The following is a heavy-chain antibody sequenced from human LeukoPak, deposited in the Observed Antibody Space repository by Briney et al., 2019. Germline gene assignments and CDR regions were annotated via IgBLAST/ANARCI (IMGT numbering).Heavy chain of an antibody. Sequence: ASETLSLTCTVSGGSVSSGSYYWSWIRQPPGKGLEWIGEINHSGSTNYNPSLKSRVTISVDTSKNQFSLKLSSVTAADTAVYYCARPVGVRDAFDIWGQGTMVTVSS. J-gene: IGHJ3*02. CDR3: ARPVGVRDAFDI. D-gene: IGHD1-26*01. CDR1: GGSVSSGSYY. CDR2: INHSGST. V-gene: IGHV4-61*01.